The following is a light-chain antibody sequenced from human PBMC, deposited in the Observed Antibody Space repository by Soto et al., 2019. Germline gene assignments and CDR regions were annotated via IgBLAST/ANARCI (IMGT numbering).Light chain of an antibody. CDR1: QSVSGN. CDR2: GAS. CDR3: QQYNNWLIT. J-gene: IGKJ5*01. V-gene: IGKV3-15*01. Sequence: EMVMTQSPATLSVSPGERATLSCRASQSVSGNLAWYQQKPGQAPRLLIYGASTRATGIPARFSGSGSGTEFTPTISSLQSEDFAVYYCQQYNNWLITFGQGTRLEIK.